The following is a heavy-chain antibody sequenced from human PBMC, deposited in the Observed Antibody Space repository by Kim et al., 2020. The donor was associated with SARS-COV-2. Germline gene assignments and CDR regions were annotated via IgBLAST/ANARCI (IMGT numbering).Heavy chain of an antibody. CDR2: IKQDGSEK. CDR3: ARTDVLRYFSMDV. Sequence: GGSLRLSCAASGFTFSSYWMSWVRQAPGKGLEWVANIKQDGSEKYYVDSVKGRCTISRDNAKNSLYLQMNSLRAEDTAVYYCARTDVLRYFSMDVWGQGTTVTVSS. D-gene: IGHD3-9*01. V-gene: IGHV3-7*03. CDR1: GFTFSSYW. J-gene: IGHJ6*02.